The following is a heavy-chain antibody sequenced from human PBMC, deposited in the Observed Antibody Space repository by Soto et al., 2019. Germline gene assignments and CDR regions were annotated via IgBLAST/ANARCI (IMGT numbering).Heavy chain of an antibody. D-gene: IGHD3-10*01. Sequence: GASVNVSWKAAGYAFSSYYMHWVRQAPGQGLEWMGIINPSGGSTSYAQKFQGRVTMTRDTSTSTVYMELSSLRSEDTAVYYCARNYYTEEFDYWGQGTLVTVSS. J-gene: IGHJ4*02. V-gene: IGHV1-46*03. CDR3: ARNYYTEEFDY. CDR1: GYAFSSYY. CDR2: INPSGGST.